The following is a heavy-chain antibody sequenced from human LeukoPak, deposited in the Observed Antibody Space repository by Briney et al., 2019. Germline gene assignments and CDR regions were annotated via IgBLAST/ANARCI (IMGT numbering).Heavy chain of an antibody. J-gene: IGHJ4*02. Sequence: SETPSLTCTVSGGSISSYYWSWIRQPPGKGLEWIGYIYYSGSTNYNPSLKSRVTISVDTSKNQFSLKLSSVTAADTAVYYCARSSVDIVAKVDYWGQGTLVTVSS. D-gene: IGHD5-12*01. V-gene: IGHV4-59*01. CDR2: IYYSGST. CDR1: GGSISSYY. CDR3: ARSSVDIVAKVDY.